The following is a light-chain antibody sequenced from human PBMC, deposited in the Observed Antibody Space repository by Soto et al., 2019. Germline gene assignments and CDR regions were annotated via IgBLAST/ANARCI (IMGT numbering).Light chain of an antibody. CDR2: AAS. CDR3: QQSHTSPRT. J-gene: IGKJ1*01. CDR1: QNIGNY. V-gene: IGKV1-39*01. Sequence: DIQLTQSPSSLSASIGDRVTIACRASQNIGNYLNWFQQSPGKAPKLLVYAASTLQSGVPSRFTGSGSGTDFSLTISSLQPEDFATYFCQQSHTSPRTFGPGTRVQI.